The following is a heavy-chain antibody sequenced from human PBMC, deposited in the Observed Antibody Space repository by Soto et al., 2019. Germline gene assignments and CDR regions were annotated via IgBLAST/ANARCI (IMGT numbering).Heavy chain of an antibody. V-gene: IGHV4-4*02. J-gene: IGHJ4*02. CDR3: ARILDGYKAFDY. CDR2: IYHSGST. Sequence: ASETLSLTCAVSGGSISSSNWWSWVRQPPGKGLEWIGEIYHSGSTNYNPSLKSRVTISVDKSKNQFSLKLSSVTAADTAVYYCARILDGYKAFDYWGQGTLVTVSS. D-gene: IGHD3-3*01. CDR1: GGSISSSNW.